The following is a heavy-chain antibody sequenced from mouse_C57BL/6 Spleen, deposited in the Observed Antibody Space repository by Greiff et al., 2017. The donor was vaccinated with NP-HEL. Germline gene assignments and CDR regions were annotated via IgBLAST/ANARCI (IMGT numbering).Heavy chain of an antibody. Sequence: EVQLQQSGAELVRPGSSVKMSCKTSGYTFTSYGINWVKQRPGQGLEWIGYIYIGNGNTEYNEKFKGKATLTSDTSSSKTYMQLSSLTSEDSAFYFCARAGMITHYYAMDYWGQGTSVTVSS. V-gene: IGHV1-58*01. CDR2: IYIGNGNT. CDR3: ARAGMITHYYAMDY. CDR1: GYTFTSYG. D-gene: IGHD2-4*01. J-gene: IGHJ4*01.